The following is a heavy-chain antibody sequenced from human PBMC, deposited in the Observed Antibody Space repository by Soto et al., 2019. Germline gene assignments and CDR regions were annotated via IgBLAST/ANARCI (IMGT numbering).Heavy chain of an antibody. V-gene: IGHV3-48*03. CDR2: ISSSGSTI. D-gene: IGHD2-8*01. Sequence: EVQLVESGGGLVQPGGSLRLSCAASGFTFSSYEMNWVRQAPRKGLEWVSYISSSGSTIYYADSVKGRFTISRDNAKNSLYLQMNSLRAEDTAVYYCASPLIYYFDYWGQGTLVTVSS. CDR1: GFTFSSYE. J-gene: IGHJ4*02. CDR3: ASPLIYYFDY.